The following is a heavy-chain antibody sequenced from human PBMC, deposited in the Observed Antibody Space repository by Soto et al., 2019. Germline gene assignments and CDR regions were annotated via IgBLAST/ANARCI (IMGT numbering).Heavy chain of an antibody. CDR1: GFSFISTW. CDR3: HSHSYYDHSW. CDR2: IKSKADGGTT. Sequence: EVQLVESGGGLVKPGGSLRLSCAASGFSFISTWMTWVRQAPGKGLEWVGRIKSKADGGTTDYAAPVKGRFTISRDDSKNTLYLQMNRLKTEDTAIYYCHSHSYYDHSWWGQGTLVTVSS. J-gene: IGHJ4*02. V-gene: IGHV3-15*01. D-gene: IGHD3-22*01.